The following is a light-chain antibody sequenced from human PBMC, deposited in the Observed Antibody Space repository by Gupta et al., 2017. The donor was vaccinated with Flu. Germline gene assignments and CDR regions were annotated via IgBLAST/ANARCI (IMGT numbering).Light chain of an antibody. CDR1: SSDVGGYNY. Sequence: QSALTQPASVSGSPGQSITISCTGTSSDVGGYNYVSWYQQHPGKAPKLMIYEVINRPSGVSNRFSGSKSGNTASLTISGLQAEDEAHYYCNSYTSSSALVFGGGTKLTVL. J-gene: IGLJ2*01. CDR2: EVI. V-gene: IGLV2-14*01. CDR3: NSYTSSSALV.